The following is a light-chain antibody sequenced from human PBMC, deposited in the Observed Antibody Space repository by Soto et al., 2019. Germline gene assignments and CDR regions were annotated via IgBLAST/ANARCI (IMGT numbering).Light chain of an antibody. CDR3: HQYNSYWT. CDR2: AAS. Sequence: IQLTQSPSSLTASVGDRVTITCRASQSISSYYNWYQQKPGKAPKLLIYAASSLQSRVPSRFSGSGSGTEFTLTISNLQPDDFATDNCHQYNSYWTFGQGTKVHIK. V-gene: IGKV1-5*01. CDR1: QSISSY. J-gene: IGKJ1*01.